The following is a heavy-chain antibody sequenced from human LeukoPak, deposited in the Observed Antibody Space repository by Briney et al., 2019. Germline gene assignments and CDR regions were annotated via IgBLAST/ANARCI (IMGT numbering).Heavy chain of an antibody. D-gene: IGHD3-16*01. CDR3: ARVRGGN. Sequence: GRSLRLSCAASGFTFDDYAMHWVRQAPGKGLEWVSGISWNSGSIGYADSVKGRFTISRDNAKNILYLQMNGLRAEDTAVYYCARVRGGNWGQGTLVTVSS. CDR2: ISWNSGSI. CDR1: GFTFDDYA. J-gene: IGHJ4*02. V-gene: IGHV3-9*01.